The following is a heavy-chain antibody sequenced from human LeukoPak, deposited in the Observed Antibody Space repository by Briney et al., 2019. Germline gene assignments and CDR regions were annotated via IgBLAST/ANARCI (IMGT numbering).Heavy chain of an antibody. V-gene: IGHV1-46*01. D-gene: IGHD3-22*01. CDR2: INPSGGST. CDR3: ARMTYYYDSSGGFDY. Sequence: ASVKVSCKASGYTFTSYYMHWVRQAPGQGLEWMGIINPSGGSTSYAQKFQGRVTMIRDTSTSTVYMELSSLRSEDTAVYYCARMTYYYDSSGGFDYWGQGTLVTVSS. CDR1: GYTFTSYY. J-gene: IGHJ4*02.